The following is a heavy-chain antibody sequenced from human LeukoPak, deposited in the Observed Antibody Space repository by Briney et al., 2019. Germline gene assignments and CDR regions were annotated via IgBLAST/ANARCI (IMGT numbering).Heavy chain of an antibody. J-gene: IGHJ4*02. CDR3: ARTAAAGPFHIPNDY. D-gene: IGHD6-13*01. CDR1: GYTFTSYG. CDR2: ISAYNGNT. Sequence: ASVKVSCKASGYTFTSYGISWVRQAPGQGLEWMGWISAYNGNTNYAQKLQGRVTMTTDTSTSTAYMELRSLRSDDTAVYYCARTAAAGPFHIPNDYWGRGTLVTVSS. V-gene: IGHV1-18*01.